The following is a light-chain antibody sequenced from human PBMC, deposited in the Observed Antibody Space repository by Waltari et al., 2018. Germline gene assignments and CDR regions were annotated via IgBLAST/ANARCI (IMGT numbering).Light chain of an antibody. CDR3: QQYDNWLGT. Sequence: EIVMTQSPATLSMFPGERATLSCRASQSIRSNLAWYQHKPGQAPRLLIYGASTRATGIPARFSGSGSGTEFTLTISSLQSEDFAVYFCQQYDNWLGTLGQGTKVEIK. CDR2: GAS. CDR1: QSIRSN. V-gene: IGKV3-15*01. J-gene: IGKJ1*01.